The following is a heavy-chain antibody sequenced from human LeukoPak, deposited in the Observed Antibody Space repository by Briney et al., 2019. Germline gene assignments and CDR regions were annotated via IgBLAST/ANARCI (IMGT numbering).Heavy chain of an antibody. V-gene: IGHV3-23*01. CDR2: ISGSAGST. Sequence: GGSLRLSCAASGXTFSSYAMSWVRQAPGKGLEWVSAISGSAGSTYYADSVKGRFTISRDNSRNTLYLQMNSLRAEDTAVYYCAKDGGGYCSSTSCYADYWGQGTLVTVSS. D-gene: IGHD2-2*01. CDR3: AKDGGGYCSSTSCYADY. J-gene: IGHJ4*02. CDR1: GXTFSSYA.